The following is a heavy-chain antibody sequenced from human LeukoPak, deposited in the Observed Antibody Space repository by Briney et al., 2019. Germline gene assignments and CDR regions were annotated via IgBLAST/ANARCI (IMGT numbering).Heavy chain of an antibody. J-gene: IGHJ5*02. V-gene: IGHV1-2*02. CDR3: ARDYFGSGRYSPFDP. Sequence: GASVKVSCKASGYTFTDYSMHWVRQAPGQGLEWMGWISPDSGGTKSAQKFQGRATMTRDTSINTAYMELRSLRSDDTAVYYCARDYFGSGRYSPFDPWGQGTLITVPS. CDR2: ISPDSGGT. D-gene: IGHD3-10*01. CDR1: GYTFTDYS.